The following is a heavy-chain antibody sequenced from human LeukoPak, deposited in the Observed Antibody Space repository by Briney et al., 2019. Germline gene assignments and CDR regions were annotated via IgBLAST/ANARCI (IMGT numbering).Heavy chain of an antibody. Sequence: ASVKVSCKASGYTFTGYYMHWVRQAPGQGLEWMGWINPNSGGTNYAQKFQGRATMTRDTSISTAYMELSRLRSDDTAVYYCARDTWYGSGSYLYWGQGTLVTVSS. CDR3: ARDTWYGSGSYLY. D-gene: IGHD3-10*01. J-gene: IGHJ4*02. V-gene: IGHV1-2*02. CDR2: INPNSGGT. CDR1: GYTFTGYY.